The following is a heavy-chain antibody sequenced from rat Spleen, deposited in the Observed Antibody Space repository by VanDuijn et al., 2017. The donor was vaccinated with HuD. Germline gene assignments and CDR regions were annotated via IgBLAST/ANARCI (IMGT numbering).Heavy chain of an antibody. J-gene: IGHJ4*01. CDR3: ARPDSAIYVMDA. CDR2: IDTGGSNT. Sequence: EVQLVESGGGLVQPGRSMRLSCAASGFNFSSYYMAWVRQAPTKGLEWVASIDTGGSNTYYRQSVKGRFTISRDNAKSTLYLQMDSLRSEDTATYYCARPDSAIYVMDAWGQGASVTVSS. CDR1: GFNFSSYY. D-gene: IGHD4-3*01. V-gene: IGHV5-25*01.